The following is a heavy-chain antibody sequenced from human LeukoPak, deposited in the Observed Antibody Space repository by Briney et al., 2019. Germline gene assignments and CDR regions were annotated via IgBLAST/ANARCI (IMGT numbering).Heavy chain of an antibody. D-gene: IGHD2-2*01. CDR2: IKQDGSEK. V-gene: IGHV3-7*03. J-gene: IGHJ4*02. CDR3: ARGQYQLL. CDR1: GFTFSSYS. Sequence: PGGSLRLSCAASGFTFSSYSMSWVRQAPGKGLEWVANIKQDGSEKYYVDSVKGRFTISRDNAKNSLYLQMNSLRAEDTAVYYCARGQYQLLWGQGTLVTVSS.